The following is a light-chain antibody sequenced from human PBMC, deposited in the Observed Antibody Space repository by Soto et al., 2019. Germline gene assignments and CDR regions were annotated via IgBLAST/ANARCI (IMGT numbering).Light chain of an antibody. CDR3: SSYTSSNTLV. CDR2: DVS. V-gene: IGLV2-14*03. Sequence: QSALTQPASVSGSPGQSITISCTGTSSDVGGYNYVSWHQQHPGRAPKVMIYDVSDRPSGVSDRFSGSKSGNTASLTISGLQAEDEADYYCSSYTSSNTLVFGGGTQLTVL. J-gene: IGLJ2*01. CDR1: SSDVGGYNY.